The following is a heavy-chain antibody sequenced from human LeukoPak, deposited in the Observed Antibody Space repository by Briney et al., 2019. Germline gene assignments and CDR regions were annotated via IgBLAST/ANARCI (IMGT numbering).Heavy chain of an antibody. CDR3: TADLPSFYGDSAIDS. D-gene: IGHD4-17*01. CDR2: IKVAGGTT. V-gene: IGHV3-15*01. CDR1: GFTFTDAW. Sequence: PGGSLRLSCAASGFTFTDAWMNWVRQAPGKGLEWVGRIKVAGGTTDYAPPVKDRFTISRDISKNVVYVQMNSLESEDTAVYYCTADLPSFYGDSAIDSWGQGTLVTVSS. J-gene: IGHJ4*02.